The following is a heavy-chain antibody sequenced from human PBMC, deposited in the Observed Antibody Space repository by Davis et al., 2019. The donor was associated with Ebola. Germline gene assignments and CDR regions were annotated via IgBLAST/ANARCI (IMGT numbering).Heavy chain of an antibody. CDR2: IIPIFGTA. CDR3: ARVRLDGRWFDP. Sequence: SVKVSCKASGYTFTSYGISWVRQAPGQGLEWMGGIIPIFGTANYAQKFQGRVTITADASTSTAYMELSSLRSEDTAVYYCARVRLDGRWFDPWGQGTLVTVSS. D-gene: IGHD5-24*01. J-gene: IGHJ5*02. CDR1: GYTFTSYG. V-gene: IGHV1-69*13.